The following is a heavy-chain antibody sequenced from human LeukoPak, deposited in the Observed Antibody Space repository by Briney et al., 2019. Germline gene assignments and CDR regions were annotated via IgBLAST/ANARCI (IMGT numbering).Heavy chain of an antibody. CDR2: INHSGST. CDR3: ARSKGYNWNYATYYYYYYMDV. D-gene: IGHD1-7*01. Sequence: SETLSLTCAVYGGSFSGYYWSWIRQPLGKGLEWIGEINHSGSTNYNPSLKSRVNISVDTSKNQFSLKLSSVTAADTAVYYCARSKGYNWNYATYYYYYYMDVWGKGTTVTVSS. J-gene: IGHJ6*03. V-gene: IGHV4-34*01. CDR1: GGSFSGYY.